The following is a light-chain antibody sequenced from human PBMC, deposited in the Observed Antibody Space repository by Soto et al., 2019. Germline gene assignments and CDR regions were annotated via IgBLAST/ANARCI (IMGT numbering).Light chain of an antibody. Sequence: EILMTQSPATLSVSPGEGATLSCRASQSVSRYLAWYQQKPGQAPRLLIYDASNRATGIPARFSGSGSGTEFTLTISRLAPEDFAVYYCQQYGSSGTFGQGTKVDI. CDR1: QSVSRY. V-gene: IGKV3-20*01. CDR3: QQYGSSGT. J-gene: IGKJ1*01. CDR2: DAS.